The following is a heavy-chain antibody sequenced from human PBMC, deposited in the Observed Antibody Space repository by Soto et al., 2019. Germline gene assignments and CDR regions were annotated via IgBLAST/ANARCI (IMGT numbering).Heavy chain of an antibody. CDR2: ISSSGSTI. D-gene: IGHD6-19*01. CDR3: ARAKAAVAGIVLGGAFDI. V-gene: IGHV3-11*01. Sequence: GGSLRLSCAASGFTFSDYYMSWIRQAPGKGLEWVSYISSSGSTIYYADSVKGRFTISRDNAKNSLYLQMNSLRAEDTAVYYCARAKAAVAGIVLGGAFDIWGQGTMVTVSS. CDR1: GFTFSDYY. J-gene: IGHJ3*02.